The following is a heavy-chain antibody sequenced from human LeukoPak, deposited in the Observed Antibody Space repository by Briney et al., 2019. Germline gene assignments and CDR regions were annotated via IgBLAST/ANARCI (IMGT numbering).Heavy chain of an antibody. J-gene: IGHJ4*02. V-gene: IGHV1-8*01. Sequence: ASVKVSCKASGYTLTSYDINWVRQATGQGLEWMGWMNPNSGNTGYAQKFQGRVTMTRNTSISTAYMELSSLRSEDTAVYYCARGGSLRRTVTTLGYWGQGTLVTVSS. CDR1: GYTLTSYD. CDR3: ARGGSLRRTVTTLGY. CDR2: MNPNSGNT. D-gene: IGHD4-17*01.